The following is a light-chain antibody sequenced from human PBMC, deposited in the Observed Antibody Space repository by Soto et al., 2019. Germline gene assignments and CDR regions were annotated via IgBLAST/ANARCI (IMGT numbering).Light chain of an antibody. CDR2: ETS. Sequence: DIQMTQSPSTLSASVGDRVTISCRASQGISRFFAWYQQKPGKAPQLLIYETSTLHSGVPSRFSGSGSGTEFSLTINSLQPEDFATYFCQQLSSSITFGGGTKVDI. CDR3: QQLSSSIT. V-gene: IGKV1-9*01. CDR1: QGISRF. J-gene: IGKJ4*01.